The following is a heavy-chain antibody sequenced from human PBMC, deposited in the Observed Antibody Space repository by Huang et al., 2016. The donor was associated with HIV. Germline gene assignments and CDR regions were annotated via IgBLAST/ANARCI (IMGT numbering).Heavy chain of an antibody. V-gene: IGHV1-8*01. CDR1: GYNFTNYD. CDR2: MNPKSGNV. D-gene: IGHD3-10*01. Sequence: QIQLAQSGAEVKKPGASVKVSCKASGYNFTNYDINWVRQASGQGLEWMGWMNPKSGNVGYTKKFQGRVAILRNSSINTSYLEVTSLTSEDTAVYYCARGFGINYNHEAFDVWGQGTMVTVSS. J-gene: IGHJ3*01. CDR3: ARGFGINYNHEAFDV.